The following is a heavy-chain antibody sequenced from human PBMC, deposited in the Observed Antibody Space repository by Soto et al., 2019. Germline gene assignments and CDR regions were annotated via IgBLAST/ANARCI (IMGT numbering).Heavy chain of an antibody. D-gene: IGHD6-6*01. J-gene: IGHJ4*02. V-gene: IGHV1-69*13. CDR3: ARDAKGGAARAVSGYYFDY. Sequence: ASVKVSCKASGGTFSSYAISWVRQAPGQGLEWMGGIIPIFGTANYARKFQGRVTITADESMSTAYMELSSLRSEDTAVYYCARDAKGGAARAVSGYYFDYWGQGTLVTVSS. CDR1: GGTFSSYA. CDR2: IIPIFGTA.